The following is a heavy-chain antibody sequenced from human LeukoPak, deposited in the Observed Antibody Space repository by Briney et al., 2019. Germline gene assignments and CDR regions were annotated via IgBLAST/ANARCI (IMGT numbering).Heavy chain of an antibody. CDR2: ISSSSSYI. CDR1: GFTFSSYS. CDR3: ARDRRGYSYGGLDAFDI. J-gene: IGHJ3*02. Sequence: GGSLRLSCAASGFTFSSYSMNWVRQAPGEELEWVSSISSSSSYIYYADSVKGRFTISRDNAKNSLYLQMNSLRAEDTAVYYCARDRRGYSYGGLDAFDIWGQGTMVTVSS. V-gene: IGHV3-21*01. D-gene: IGHD5-18*01.